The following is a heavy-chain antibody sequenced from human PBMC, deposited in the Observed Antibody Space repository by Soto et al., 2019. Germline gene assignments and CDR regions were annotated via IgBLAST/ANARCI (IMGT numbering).Heavy chain of an antibody. CDR2: ISGGGDTT. CDR1: GFTFNNYA. J-gene: IGHJ4*02. V-gene: IGHV3-23*01. D-gene: IGHD3-10*01. Sequence: EVQLLESGGGLVQPGGSLRLSCAASGFTFNNYAMTWVRQAPGKCLEWVSAISGGGDTTSYADSVKGRFTVSRDGSKNTLYLQMSSLRAEDTALYYCAKGRGGSGSLTPRVDFWGQGTLVTVSS. CDR3: AKGRGGSGSLTPRVDF.